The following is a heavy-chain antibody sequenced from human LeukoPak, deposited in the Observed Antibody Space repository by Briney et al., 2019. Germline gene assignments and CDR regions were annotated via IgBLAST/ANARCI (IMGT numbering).Heavy chain of an antibody. CDR2: IYYSGST. CDR1: GGSISSYY. Sequence: SETLSLTCTVSGGSISSYYWSWIRQPPGKGLEWIGYIYYSGSTNYNPSLKSRVTISVDTSKNQFSLKLSSVTAADTAVYYCARGDNWNYAPADYWGQGTLVTVSS. D-gene: IGHD1-7*01. J-gene: IGHJ4*02. CDR3: ARGDNWNYAPADY. V-gene: IGHV4-59*08.